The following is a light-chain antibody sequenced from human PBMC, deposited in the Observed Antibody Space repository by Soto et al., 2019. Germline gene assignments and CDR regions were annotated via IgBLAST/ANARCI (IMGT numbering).Light chain of an antibody. J-gene: IGLJ2*01. CDR1: TSNVGINS. CDR3: AAWDDSLSGQV. V-gene: IGLV1-47*01. CDR2: RSN. Sequence: QSVLTQPPSASGTPGQRVTISCSGSTSNVGINSVFWYQHLPGTAPKLIIYRSNQRASGVPDRFSGSKSGTSASLAISGLRSEDEADYYCAAWDDSLSGQVFGGGTKLTVL.